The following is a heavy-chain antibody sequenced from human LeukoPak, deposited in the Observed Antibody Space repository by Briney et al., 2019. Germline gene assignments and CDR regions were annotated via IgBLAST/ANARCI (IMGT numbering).Heavy chain of an antibody. V-gene: IGHV4-4*02. J-gene: IGHJ6*03. CDR1: GGSISSSNW. CDR3: ARETSQKGAHYMDV. CDR2: IYHSGST. Sequence: SGTLSLTCAVPGGSISSSNWWSWVRQPPGKGLEWIGEIYHSGSTSYKPSLKSRVTISVDTSKNQFSLKLRSVTAADTAVYYCARETSQKGAHYMDVWGKGTTVTISS. D-gene: IGHD3-16*01.